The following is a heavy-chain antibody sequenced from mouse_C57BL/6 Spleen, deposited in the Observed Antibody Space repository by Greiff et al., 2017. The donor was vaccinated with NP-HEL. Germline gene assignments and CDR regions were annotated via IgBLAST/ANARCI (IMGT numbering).Heavy chain of an antibody. D-gene: IGHD2-4*01. CDR2: IHPNSGST. Sequence: VQLQQSGAELVKPGASVKLSCKASGYTFTSYWMHWVKQRPGQGLEWIGMIHPNSGSTNYNEKFKSKATLTVDKSSSTAYMQLSSLTSEDSAVYYCARSGDYDRFAYWGQGTLVTVSA. V-gene: IGHV1-64*01. CDR3: ARSGDYDRFAY. J-gene: IGHJ3*01. CDR1: GYTFTSYW.